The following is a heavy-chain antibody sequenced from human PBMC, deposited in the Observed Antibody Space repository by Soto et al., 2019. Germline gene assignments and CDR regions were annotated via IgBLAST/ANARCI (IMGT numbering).Heavy chain of an antibody. Sequence: SETLSLTCAVSGYSISSGYYWVWIRQPPGKGLELIGSIYHSGSTYYNPSLKSRVTISVDTSKNQFSLKLSSVTAADTAVYYCARGGMTGYTYYYYYGMDVWGQGTKVTVSS. CDR1: GYSISSGYY. CDR2: IYHSGST. D-gene: IGHD3-9*01. J-gene: IGHJ6*02. V-gene: IGHV4-38-2*01. CDR3: ARGGMTGYTYYYYYGMDV.